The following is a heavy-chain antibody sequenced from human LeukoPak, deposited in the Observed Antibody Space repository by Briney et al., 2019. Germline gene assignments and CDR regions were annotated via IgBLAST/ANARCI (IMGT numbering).Heavy chain of an antibody. CDR1: GASISSHY. Sequence: SETLSPTCTVTGASISSHYWCWIRWTPGTGLEWIGDIYDRGSTTYNPSLKSRVSISVDTSRNQFSLNLRSVTAADTAVYYCAKIEVGRFDPWGQGTLVTVSS. CDR3: AKIEVGRFDP. D-gene: IGHD1-26*01. J-gene: IGHJ5*02. V-gene: IGHV4-59*11. CDR2: IYDRGST.